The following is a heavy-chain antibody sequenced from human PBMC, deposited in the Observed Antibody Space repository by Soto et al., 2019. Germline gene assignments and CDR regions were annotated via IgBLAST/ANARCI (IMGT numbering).Heavy chain of an antibody. CDR3: ARGIRYYDFWSGYYKGGSLYYYGMDV. D-gene: IGHD3-3*01. CDR2: INHSGST. J-gene: IGHJ6*02. V-gene: IGHV4-34*01. Sequence: ETLSLTCAVYGGSFSGYYWSWIRRPPGKGLEWIGEINHSGSTNYNPSLKSRVTISVDTSKNQFSLTLSSVTAADTAVYYCARGIRYYDFWSGYYKGGSLYYYGMDVWGQGTTVTVSS. CDR1: GGSFSGYY.